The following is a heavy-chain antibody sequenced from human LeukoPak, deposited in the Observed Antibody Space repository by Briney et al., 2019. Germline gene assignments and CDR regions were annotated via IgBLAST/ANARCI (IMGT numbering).Heavy chain of an antibody. Sequence: ASVKVSCKASGYTFTSYGISWVRQAPGQGLDWMGWTSGYDGSRAYAQKFRDRVLLSTDSSANTAYLILTSLTSDDSAIYYCARDTWDRDTSAHFNLWGRGTLVTVSS. CDR2: TSGYDGSR. V-gene: IGHV1-18*01. CDR1: GYTFTSYG. J-gene: IGHJ2*01. D-gene: IGHD1-26*01. CDR3: ARDTWDRDTSAHFNL.